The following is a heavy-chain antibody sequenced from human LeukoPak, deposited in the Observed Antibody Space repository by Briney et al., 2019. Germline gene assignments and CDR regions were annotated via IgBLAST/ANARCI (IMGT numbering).Heavy chain of an antibody. CDR2: ISAYNGHT. Sequence: ASVKVSCKASGYTFTSYGINWVRQAPGQGLEWMGWISAYNGHTNYAQKLQGRVTVTTDTSTSTAHMELRSLRSDDTAVYFCARDSSGCPRDASDYWGQGTLVTVSS. D-gene: IGHD3-22*01. J-gene: IGHJ4*02. CDR3: ARDSSGCPRDASDY. CDR1: GYTFTSYG. V-gene: IGHV1-18*01.